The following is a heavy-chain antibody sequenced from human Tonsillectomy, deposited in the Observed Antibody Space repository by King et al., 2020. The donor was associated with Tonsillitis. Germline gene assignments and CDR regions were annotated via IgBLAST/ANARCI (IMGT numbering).Heavy chain of an antibody. CDR2: ISGSAGGT. D-gene: IGHD6-13*01. CDR3: AKLRTHGYSSSWSPSPFDY. Sequence: VQLVESGGGLVQPGGSLRLSCAASGFTFSSYAMSWVRQAPGKGLEWVSSISGSAGGTYYADSVTGRFTISRDNSNNTLYLQMNSLRAEGTAVYYCAKLRTHGYSSSWSPSPFDYWGQGTLVTVAS. CDR1: GFTFSSYA. J-gene: IGHJ4*02. V-gene: IGHV3-23*04.